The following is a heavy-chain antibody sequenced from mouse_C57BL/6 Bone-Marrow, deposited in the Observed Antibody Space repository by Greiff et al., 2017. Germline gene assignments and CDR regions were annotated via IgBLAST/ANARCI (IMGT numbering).Heavy chain of an antibody. CDR3: AIKGDYYYYGSSLYYAMDY. J-gene: IGHJ4*01. D-gene: IGHD1-1*01. V-gene: IGHV1-9*01. CDR1: GYTFTGYW. CDR2: ILPGSGST. Sequence: QVQLQQSGAELMKPGASVKLSCKATGYTFTGYWIDWVKQRPGHGLEWIGEILPGSGSTNYNEKFKGKATFTADTSSNTAYMQLSSLTTEDSAIYYCAIKGDYYYYGSSLYYAMDYWGQGTSVTVSS.